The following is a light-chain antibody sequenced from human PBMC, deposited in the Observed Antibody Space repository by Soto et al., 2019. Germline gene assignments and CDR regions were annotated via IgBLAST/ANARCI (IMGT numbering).Light chain of an antibody. CDR1: QSVGSK. CDR2: GPS. V-gene: IGKV3-15*01. Sequence: EIVMTQSPATLSVSPGERATLSCRASQSVGSKLAWYQQKPGQAPRLLIYGPSTRATGIPARFSGSGSGTQFPLTISSLQSEDFAVYYCQQYNNRPPLTFGGGTKVEIK. J-gene: IGKJ4*01. CDR3: QQYNNRPPLT.